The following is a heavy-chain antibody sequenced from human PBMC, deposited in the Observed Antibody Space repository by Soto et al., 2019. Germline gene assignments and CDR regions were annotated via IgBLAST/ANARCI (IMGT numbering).Heavy chain of an antibody. V-gene: IGHV4-30-4*01. J-gene: IGHJ4*02. CDR1: GGSISSGDYY. CDR2: IYYSGST. Sequence: QVQLQESGPGLVKPSQTLSLTCTVSGGSISSGDYYWSWIRQPPGKGLEWIGYIYYSGSTYYNPSIRSRVTMSVDKYRKQFSLKLSSVTAADTAVYYCARVGFDYVWGSYRFNYWGQGTLVTVSS. CDR3: ARVGFDYVWGSYRFNY. D-gene: IGHD3-16*02.